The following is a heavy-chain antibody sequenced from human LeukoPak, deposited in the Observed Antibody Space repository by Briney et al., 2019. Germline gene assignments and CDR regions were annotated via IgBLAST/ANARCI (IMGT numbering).Heavy chain of an antibody. D-gene: IGHD4-23*01. CDR3: AITDYGGNSDAFDI. CDR1: GGSFSGYY. CDR2: INHSGST. Sequence: SETLSLTCAVYGGSFSGYYWSWIRQPPGKGLEWIGEINHSGSTNYNPSLKSRVTISVDTSKNQFSLKLNSVTAADTAVYYCAITDYGGNSDAFDIWGQGTMVTVSS. V-gene: IGHV4-34*01. J-gene: IGHJ3*02.